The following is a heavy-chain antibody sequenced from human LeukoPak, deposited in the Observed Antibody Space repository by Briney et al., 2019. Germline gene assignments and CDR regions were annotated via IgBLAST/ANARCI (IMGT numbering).Heavy chain of an antibody. J-gene: IGHJ4*02. Sequence: GGSLRLSCAASGFTFSSYWMGWVRQAPGKGLEWVANIKQDGSEKYYVDSAKGRFTISRDNAKNSLYLQMNSLRAEDTAVYYCARETPPVLPVGYFDYWGQGTLVTVSS. CDR3: ARETPPVLPVGYFDY. D-gene: IGHD2-2*01. CDR1: GFTFSSYW. CDR2: IKQDGSEK. V-gene: IGHV3-7*01.